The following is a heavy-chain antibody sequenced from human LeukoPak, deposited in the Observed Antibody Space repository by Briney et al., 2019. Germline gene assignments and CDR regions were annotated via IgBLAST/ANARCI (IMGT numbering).Heavy chain of an antibody. CDR3: ARVKTGGLDY. J-gene: IGHJ4*02. V-gene: IGHV4-61*02. Sequence: PSQTLSLTCTVSGGSISSGSYYWSWIRQPAGKGLEWIGRIYTSGSTNYNPSLKSRVTISVDTSKNQFSLKLSSVTAADTAVYYCARVKTGGLDYWGQGILVTVSS. CDR2: IYTSGST. CDR1: GGSISSGSYY. D-gene: IGHD7-27*01.